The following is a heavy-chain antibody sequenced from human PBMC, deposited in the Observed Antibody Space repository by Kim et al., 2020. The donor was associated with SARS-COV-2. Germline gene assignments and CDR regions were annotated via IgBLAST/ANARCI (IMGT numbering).Heavy chain of an antibody. V-gene: IGHV3-9*01. D-gene: IGHD2-15*01. CDR3: AKDRKGPHCSGGSCYSYLDS. Sequence: GGSLRLSCAASGFTFDDYAMHWVRQAPGKGLEWVAGISWNSGSIGYADSVKGRFTISRDNAKNSLYLQMNSLRAEDTALYYCAKDRKGPHCSGGSCYSYLDSWGQGTLVSVSS. CDR2: ISWNSGSI. J-gene: IGHJ4*02. CDR1: GFTFDDYA.